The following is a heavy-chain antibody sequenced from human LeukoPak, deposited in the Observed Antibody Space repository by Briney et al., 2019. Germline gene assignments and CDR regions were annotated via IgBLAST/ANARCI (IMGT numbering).Heavy chain of an antibody. D-gene: IGHD4-23*01. V-gene: IGHV3-7*05. CDR1: VSTLNTYW. CDR3: ARETRGTVGSY. Sequence: GGSLRPSCAASVSTLNTYWMTWFRQTPGKGLEWVASLKQDGSDKYYVDSVKGRFTISRDNAENSLYLQMNSLRAEDTAVYYCARETRGTVGSYWGRGTLVTVSS. J-gene: IGHJ4*02. CDR2: LKQDGSDK.